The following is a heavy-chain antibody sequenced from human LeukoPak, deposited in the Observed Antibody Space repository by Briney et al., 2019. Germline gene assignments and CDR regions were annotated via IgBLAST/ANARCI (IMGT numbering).Heavy chain of an antibody. CDR2: INPSSGST. CDR1: GYTFTSHY. J-gene: IGHJ4*02. CDR3: ARDPYTSSLFDY. D-gene: IGHD6-6*01. V-gene: IGHV1-46*01. Sequence: ASVKVSCKASGYTFTSHYMHWVQQAPGQGLEWMGIINPSSGSTTYAQKFQGRVTMTRDTSASTVYMDLSSLRSEDTAIYYCARDPYTSSLFDYWGQGTLVTVSS.